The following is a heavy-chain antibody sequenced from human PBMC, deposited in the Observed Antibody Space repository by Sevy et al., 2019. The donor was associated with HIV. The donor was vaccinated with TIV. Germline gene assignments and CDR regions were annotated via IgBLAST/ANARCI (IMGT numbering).Heavy chain of an antibody. Sequence: GGSLRLSCAASGFTFSSYAMSWVRQAPGKGLEWVATIKQDESEKYYVESVKGRFAISRDNGKNSVSLQMNGLRVEDTALYYCAREVGGFNWRPYYFDSWGQGTLVTVSS. CDR3: AREVGGFNWRPYYFDS. V-gene: IGHV3-7*01. D-gene: IGHD3-3*01. J-gene: IGHJ4*02. CDR2: IKQDESEK. CDR1: GFTFSSYA.